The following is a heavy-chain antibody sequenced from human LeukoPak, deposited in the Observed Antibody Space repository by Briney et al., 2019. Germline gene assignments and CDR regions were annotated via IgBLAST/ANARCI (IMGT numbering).Heavy chain of an antibody. CDR1: GFTFSSYA. J-gene: IGHJ3*02. Sequence: GGSLRLSCAASGFTFSSYAMSWVRQAPGKGLEWVSAISGSGGSTYYADSVKGRFTISRDNSKNTLYLQMNSLRAEDTAVYYCARVKVEVGDYGPDAFDIWGQGTMVTVSS. CDR3: ARVKVEVGDYGPDAFDI. V-gene: IGHV3-23*01. D-gene: IGHD4-17*01. CDR2: ISGSGGST.